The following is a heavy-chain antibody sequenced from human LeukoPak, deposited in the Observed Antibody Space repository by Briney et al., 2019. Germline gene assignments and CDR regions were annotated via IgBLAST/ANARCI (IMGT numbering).Heavy chain of an antibody. D-gene: IGHD3-22*01. Sequence: PGGSLRLSCVASEFTFSDHYMDWVRQAPAKGLEWVGRIRNKANGYTTDYAASVKGRFTISRDDSKNSLYLQMNSLETEDTAVYYCTTGSPGSSGYYLGFDYWGQGTLVTVSS. J-gene: IGHJ4*02. CDR2: IRNKANGYTT. V-gene: IGHV3-72*01. CDR1: EFTFSDHY. CDR3: TTGSPGSSGYYLGFDY.